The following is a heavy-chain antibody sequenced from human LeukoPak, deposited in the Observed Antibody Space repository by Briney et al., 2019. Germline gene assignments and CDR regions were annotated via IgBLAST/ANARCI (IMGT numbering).Heavy chain of an antibody. CDR3: ARGPTRIGVAGTWPLDY. D-gene: IGHD6-19*01. J-gene: IGHJ4*02. CDR2: ISSGNSYI. Sequence: GGSLILSCAASEFTVSSNYMSWVRQAPGKGLEWVSSISSGNSYIYYGDSVKGRFTISRDNAKTSLYLQMNSLRDEDTAVYYCARGPTRIGVAGTWPLDYWGQGTLVTVSS. CDR1: EFTVSSNY. V-gene: IGHV3-21*01.